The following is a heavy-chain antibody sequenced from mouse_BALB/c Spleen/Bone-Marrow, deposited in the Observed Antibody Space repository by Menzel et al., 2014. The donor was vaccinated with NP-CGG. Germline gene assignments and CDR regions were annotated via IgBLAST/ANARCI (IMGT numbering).Heavy chain of an antibody. V-gene: IGHV5-4*02. D-gene: IGHD2-1*01. CDR2: ISDGGSYT. CDR1: GFTFSDYY. Sequence: EVMLVESGGGLVKPGGPLRLSCAASGFTFSDYYMYWVRQTPEKRLEWVATISDGGSYTYYPDSVKGRFTISRDNAKNNLYLQMSSLKSEDTAMYYCARDGNYAYWGQGTLVTVSA. J-gene: IGHJ3*01. CDR3: ARDGNYAY.